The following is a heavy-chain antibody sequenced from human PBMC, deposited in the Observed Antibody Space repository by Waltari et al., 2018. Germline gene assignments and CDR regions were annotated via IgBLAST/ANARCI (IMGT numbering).Heavy chain of an antibody. CDR3: ARGGNTDFDY. V-gene: IGHV1-69*13. CDR2: IIPIFGTA. J-gene: IGHJ4*02. D-gene: IGHD3-16*01. CDR1: GFTFTSSA. Sequence: QVQLVQSGAEVKKPGTSVKVSCKASGFTFTSSAMQWVRQARGQRLEWMGRIIPIFGTANYAQKFQGRVTITADKSTSTAYMELSSLRSEDTAVYYCARGGNTDFDYWGQGTLVTVSS.